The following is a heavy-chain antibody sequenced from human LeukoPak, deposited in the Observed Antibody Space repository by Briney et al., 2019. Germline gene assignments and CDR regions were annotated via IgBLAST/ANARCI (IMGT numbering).Heavy chain of an antibody. CDR2: IYSGGST. CDR3: ARELVGASA. Sequence: GGSLRLSCAASGFTVSSYYMSWVRQAPGKGLEWVSVIYSGGSTYYADSVKGRFNISRDNSKSTLYLQMNSLRAEDTAVYYCARELVGASAGGQGTLVTVSS. V-gene: IGHV3-66*01. D-gene: IGHD1-26*01. CDR1: GFTVSSYY. J-gene: IGHJ4*02.